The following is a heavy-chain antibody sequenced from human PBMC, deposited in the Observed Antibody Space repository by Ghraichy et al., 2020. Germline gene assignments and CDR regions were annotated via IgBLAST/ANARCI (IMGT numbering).Heavy chain of an antibody. CDR1: GDSISSYY. CDR2: IYYSGST. Sequence: TLSLTCAVSGDSISSYYWSWIRQPPGKGLEWIGYIYYSGSTNYNPSLKSRVTISVDTSKNQFSLKLSSVTAADTAVYYCARDRSITGNYYFDYWGQGTLVTVSP. V-gene: IGHV4-59*01. J-gene: IGHJ4*02. CDR3: ARDRSITGNYYFDY. D-gene: IGHD1-20*01.